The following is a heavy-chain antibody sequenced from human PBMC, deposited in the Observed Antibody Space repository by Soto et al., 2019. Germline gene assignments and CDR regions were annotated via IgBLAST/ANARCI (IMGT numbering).Heavy chain of an antibody. D-gene: IGHD6-19*01. J-gene: IGHJ4*02. V-gene: IGHV3-11*01. CDR3: ARDQNGWGQWLVISYFDY. Sequence: GGSLRLSCAASGFTFSDYYMSWIRQAPGKGLEWVSYISSSGSTIYYADSVKGRFTISRDNAKNSLYLQMNSLRAEDTAVYYCARDQNGWGQWLVISYFDYWGQGTLVTVSS. CDR1: GFTFSDYY. CDR2: ISSSGSTI.